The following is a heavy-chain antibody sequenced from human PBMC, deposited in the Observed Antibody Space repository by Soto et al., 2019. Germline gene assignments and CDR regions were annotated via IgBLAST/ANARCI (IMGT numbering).Heavy chain of an antibody. CDR2: ISSSSSYI. D-gene: IGHD3-10*01. CDR3: ARDPSPYQGYYGSGSYSFGYYYYYGMDV. CDR1: GFTFSSYS. Sequence: EVQLVESGGGLVKPGGSLRLSCAASGFTFSSYSMNWVRQAPGKGLEWVSSISSSSSYIYYADSVKGRFTISRDNAKNSLYLQMNSLRAEDTAVYYCARDPSPYQGYYGSGSYSFGYYYYYGMDVWGQGTTVTVSS. J-gene: IGHJ6*02. V-gene: IGHV3-21*01.